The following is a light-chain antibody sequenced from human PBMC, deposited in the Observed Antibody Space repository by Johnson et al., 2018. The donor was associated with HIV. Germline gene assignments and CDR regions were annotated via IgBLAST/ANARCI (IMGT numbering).Light chain of an antibody. CDR2: DDI. J-gene: IGLJ1*01. V-gene: IGLV1-51*01. CDR1: SSNIGNNY. Sequence: QSVLTQSPSVSAAPGQKVTISCSGSSSNIGNNYVSWYQQLPGTAPKLLIHDDIKRPSGIPDRFSGSKSGTSATLGITGLQTGDEADYYCGTWDSSLSAPYVFGTGTKVTVL. CDR3: GTWDSSLSAPYV.